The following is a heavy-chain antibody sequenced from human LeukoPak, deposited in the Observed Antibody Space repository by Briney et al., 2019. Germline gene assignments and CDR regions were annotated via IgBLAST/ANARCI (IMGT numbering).Heavy chain of an antibody. CDR2: ISGSGGGT. CDR1: GFTFSSYA. CDR3: ARYLTVTSGGSSNGFDP. D-gene: IGHD2-15*01. Sequence: GGSLRLSCAASGFTFSSYAMSWVRQAPGKGLEWVSAISGSGGGTYYADSVKGRFTISRDNSKNTLYLQMNSLRAEDTAVYYCARYLTVTSGGSSNGFDPWGQGTLVTVSS. J-gene: IGHJ5*02. V-gene: IGHV3-23*01.